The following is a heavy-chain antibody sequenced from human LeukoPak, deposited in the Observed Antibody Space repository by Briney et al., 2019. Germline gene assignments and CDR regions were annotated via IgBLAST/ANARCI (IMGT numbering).Heavy chain of an antibody. CDR1: GGSISSYY. Sequence: SETLSLTCTVSGGSISSYYWSWIRQPPGKGLEWIGYIYYSGSTNYNPSLKSRVTISVDTSKNQFSLKLSSVTAADTAVYYCARAPTVTTLDYYSMDVWAKGPRSPSP. CDR3: ARAPTVTTLDYYSMDV. V-gene: IGHV4-59*01. D-gene: IGHD4-17*01. CDR2: IYYSGST. J-gene: IGHJ6*03.